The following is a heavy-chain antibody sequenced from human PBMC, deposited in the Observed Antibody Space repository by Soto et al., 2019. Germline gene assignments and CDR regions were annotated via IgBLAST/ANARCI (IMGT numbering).Heavy chain of an antibody. J-gene: IGHJ4*02. CDR3: AREPVYYYGSGSYYFDY. D-gene: IGHD3-10*01. Sequence: PGASLRLSCAASGFTFSSYWMHWVRQAPGKGLVWVSRINSDGSSTSYADSVKGRFTISRDNAKNTLYLQMNSLRAEDTAVYYCAREPVYYYGSGSYYFDYWGQGT. CDR2: INSDGSST. CDR1: GFTFSSYW. V-gene: IGHV3-74*01.